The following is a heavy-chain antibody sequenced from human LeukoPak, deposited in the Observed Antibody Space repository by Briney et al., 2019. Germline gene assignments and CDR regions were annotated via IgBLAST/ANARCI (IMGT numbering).Heavy chain of an antibody. CDR3: ARDGEYYYDSNPQFDY. D-gene: IGHD3-22*01. CDR2: ISAYNGNT. CDR1: GYSFTTYW. J-gene: IGHJ4*02. V-gene: IGHV1-18*04. Sequence: GESLKISCKGFGYSFTTYWIGWVRQAPGQGLEWMGWISAYNGNTNYAQKLQGRVTMTTDTSTSTAYMELRSLRSDDTAVYYCARDGEYYYDSNPQFDYWGQGTLVTVSS.